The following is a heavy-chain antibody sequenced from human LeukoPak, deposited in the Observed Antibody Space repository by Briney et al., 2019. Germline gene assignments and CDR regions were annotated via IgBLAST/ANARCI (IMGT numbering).Heavy chain of an antibody. J-gene: IGHJ4*02. D-gene: IGHD3-9*01. CDR3: ARAHYDILGFDY. Sequence: SETLSLTCTVSGGSISSGGYYWSWIRQHPGKGLEWIGYIYYSGSTYYNPSLKSRVTISVDTSKNQFSLKLSSVTAADTAVYYCARAHYDILGFDYWGQGTLVTVSP. CDR1: GGSISSGGYY. CDR2: IYYSGST. V-gene: IGHV4-31*03.